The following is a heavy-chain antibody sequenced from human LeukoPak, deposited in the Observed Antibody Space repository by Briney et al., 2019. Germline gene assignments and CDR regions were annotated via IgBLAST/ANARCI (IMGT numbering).Heavy chain of an antibody. V-gene: IGHV3-74*01. J-gene: IGHJ6*03. CDR3: ARVEATTGRNYHYYYMDV. CDR1: GFTFSSYW. CDR2: INGDGSST. D-gene: IGHD1-1*01. Sequence: GGSLRLSCAASGFTFSSYWMHWVRQDPVKGLLWVSRINGDGSSTDYADSEKGRFTISRDNAKNTVYLQMNSLKAEDTAVYYCARVEATTGRNYHYYYMDVWGKGTTVTVSS.